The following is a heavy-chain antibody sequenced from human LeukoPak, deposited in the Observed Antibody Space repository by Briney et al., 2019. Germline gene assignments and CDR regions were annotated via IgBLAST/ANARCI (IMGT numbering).Heavy chain of an antibody. CDR2: IYYTGST. J-gene: IGHJ5*02. CDR1: GRSVSSGSYY. V-gene: IGHV4-61*01. CDR3: ARDKERNWFDP. Sequence: TSETLSLTCTVSGRSVSSGSYYWSWIRQPPGKGLEWIGYIYYTGSTNYNPSLKSRVTISVDTSKNQFSLKLSSVTAADTAVYYCARDKERNWFDPWGQGTLVTVSS. D-gene: IGHD5-24*01.